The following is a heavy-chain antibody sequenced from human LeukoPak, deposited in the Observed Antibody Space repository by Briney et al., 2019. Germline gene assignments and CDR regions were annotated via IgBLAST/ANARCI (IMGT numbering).Heavy chain of an antibody. D-gene: IGHD6-19*01. Sequence: GGSLRLSCAASGFTFSSYWMSWVRQAPGKGLERAANIKQDGSEKYYVDSVKGRFTISRDNAKNSLYLQMNSLRAEDTAVYYCARVSSGWYGGWFDPWGQGTLVTVSS. CDR1: GFTFSSYW. J-gene: IGHJ5*02. V-gene: IGHV3-7*01. CDR2: IKQDGSEK. CDR3: ARVSSGWYGGWFDP.